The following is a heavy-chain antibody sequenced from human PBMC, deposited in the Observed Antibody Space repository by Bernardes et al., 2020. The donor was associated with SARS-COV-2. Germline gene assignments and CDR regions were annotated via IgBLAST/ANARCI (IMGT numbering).Heavy chain of an antibody. D-gene: IGHD3-22*01. CDR2: INPNSGVT. CDR3: ALPPTNYDRYGMDV. J-gene: IGHJ6*02. V-gene: IGHV1-2*02. CDR1: VYTFTNYY. Sequence: ASVKVSCKSSVYTFTNYYLHWVRQAPGPGLEWMGWINPNSGVTNYAQKFQGSVTMTRDTSISSAYMELGRLRSDDTAVYYCALPPTNYDRYGMDVWGQGTTVIVSS.